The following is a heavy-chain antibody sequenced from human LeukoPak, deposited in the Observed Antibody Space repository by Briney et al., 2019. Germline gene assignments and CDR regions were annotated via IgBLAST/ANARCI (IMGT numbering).Heavy chain of an antibody. D-gene: IGHD2-21*02. V-gene: IGHV4-59*08. Sequence: SETLSLTCTVSGGSISNYYWSWIRQPPGKGLEWIGYIYDIGSINYNPSLKSRVTISVDTSKNQFSLKMSSVTAADTAVYYCARHIGDRPLFDYWGQGTLVTVSS. CDR3: ARHIGDRPLFDY. CDR1: GGSISNYY. CDR2: IYDIGSI. J-gene: IGHJ4*02.